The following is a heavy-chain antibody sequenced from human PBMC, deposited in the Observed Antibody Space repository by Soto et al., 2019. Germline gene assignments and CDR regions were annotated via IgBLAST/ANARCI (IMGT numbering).Heavy chain of an antibody. CDR3: AKVGNWFDP. J-gene: IGHJ5*02. V-gene: IGHV3-23*01. CDR2: TSDNGDGT. CDR1: GFPFSSHA. Sequence: SLRLSCAASGFPFSSHAMSWVRQAPGKGLVWVSSTSDNGDGTYYADSVKGRFTISRDNSKNTLYLQMNSLRAEDTAVYYCAKVGNWFDPWGQGTLVTVSS. D-gene: IGHD3-3*01.